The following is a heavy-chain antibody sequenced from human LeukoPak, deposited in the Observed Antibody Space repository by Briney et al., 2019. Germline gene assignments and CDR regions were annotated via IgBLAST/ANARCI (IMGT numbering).Heavy chain of an antibody. CDR3: ARPATSWFDI. Sequence: GGSLRLSCAASGFTFSSHWMSWVRQAAGKGPEWVANINQGGSVRYYVDSVKGRFTISRDNAKNSLYLQMNSLRAEDTAVYYCARPATSWFDIWGQGTMVTVSS. CDR2: INQGGSVR. V-gene: IGHV3-7*01. CDR1: GFTFSSHW. D-gene: IGHD3-16*02. J-gene: IGHJ3*02.